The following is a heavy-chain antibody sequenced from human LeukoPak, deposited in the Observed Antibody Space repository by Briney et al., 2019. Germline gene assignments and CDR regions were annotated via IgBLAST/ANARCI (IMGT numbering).Heavy chain of an antibody. V-gene: IGHV3-74*01. CDR3: ARVGGVSDFDY. CDR1: GFTFRNNW. Sequence: GGSLRLSCAASGFTFRNNWMDWVRQAPGKGLVWVSRINSDGSSTYYADSVKGRFTISRDNAKNTLYLQMDSLRAEDTAVYYCARVGGVSDFDYWGQGTLVTVSS. CDR2: INSDGSST. D-gene: IGHD2-8*02. J-gene: IGHJ4*02.